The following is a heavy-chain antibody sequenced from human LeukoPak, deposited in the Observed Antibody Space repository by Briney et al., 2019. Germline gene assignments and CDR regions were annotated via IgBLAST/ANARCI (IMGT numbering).Heavy chain of an antibody. CDR3: ARDGLLRSFDY. D-gene: IGHD2-15*01. J-gene: IGHJ4*02. CDR2: ISTSGRT. CDR1: GFTFSSYA. V-gene: IGHV3-23*01. Sequence: GGSLRLSCADSGFTFSSYAMSWVRQAPGKGLEWVSLISTSGRTHYADSVQGRFTISRDNAKNSLYLQMNSLRDEDTAVYYCARDGLLRSFDYWGQGTLVTVSS.